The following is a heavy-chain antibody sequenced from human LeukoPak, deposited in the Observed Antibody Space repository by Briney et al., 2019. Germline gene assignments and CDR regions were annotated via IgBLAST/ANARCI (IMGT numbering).Heavy chain of an antibody. D-gene: IGHD3-22*01. CDR1: GFTFEEYA. Sequence: GGSLRLSCVVSGFTFEEYAMDWVRQVPGKGLEWVSSISWNSGNKAYADSVKGRFTISRDNAKKSLYLQMTGLRPEDTALYFCSKGRYLNFYDGAFHIWGQGTMVTVSS. CDR2: ISWNSGNK. J-gene: IGHJ3*02. CDR3: SKGRYLNFYDGAFHI. V-gene: IGHV3-9*01.